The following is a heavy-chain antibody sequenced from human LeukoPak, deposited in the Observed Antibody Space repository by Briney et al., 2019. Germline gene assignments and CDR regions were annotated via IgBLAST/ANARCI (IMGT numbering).Heavy chain of an antibody. CDR2: TYYRSKWYN. Sequence: SQTLSLTFAISGDSVSSNSAAWNWIRQSPSRGLEWLGRTYYRSKWYNDYAVSVKSRITINPDTSKNQFSLQLNSVTPEDTAVYYCARASTIVVVPAAWDYYYGMDVWGQGTTVTVSS. D-gene: IGHD2-2*01. V-gene: IGHV6-1*01. J-gene: IGHJ6*02. CDR1: GDSVSSNSAA. CDR3: ARASTIVVVPAAWDYYYGMDV.